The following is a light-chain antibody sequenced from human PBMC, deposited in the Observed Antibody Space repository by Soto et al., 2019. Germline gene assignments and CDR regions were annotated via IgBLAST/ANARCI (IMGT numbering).Light chain of an antibody. CDR1: SSDVGGYKY. CDR2: EVS. Sequence: QSVLTQPASVSGSPGQSITISCTGTSSDVGGYKYVSWYQQHPGKAPKLMIYEVSNRPSGVSNRFSGSKSGNTASLTISGLQAEDEADYYCQSYDRGLTADVFGTGTKVTVL. V-gene: IGLV2-14*01. J-gene: IGLJ1*01. CDR3: QSYDRGLTADV.